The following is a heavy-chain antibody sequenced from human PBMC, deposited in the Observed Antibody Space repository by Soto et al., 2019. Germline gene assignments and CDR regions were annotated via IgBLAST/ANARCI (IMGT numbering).Heavy chain of an antibody. CDR3: AKAISRPSVYYFDY. CDR2: ISGSGGRT. V-gene: IGHV3-23*01. CDR1: GFTFSSYA. J-gene: IGHJ4*02. Sequence: GSLRLSCAASGFTFSSYAMSWVRQAPGKGLDWVSAISGSGGRTYYADSVKGRFTISRDNSKNTLYLQMNSLRAEDTAVYYCAKAISRPSVYYFDYWGQGTLVTVSS. D-gene: IGHD6-19*01.